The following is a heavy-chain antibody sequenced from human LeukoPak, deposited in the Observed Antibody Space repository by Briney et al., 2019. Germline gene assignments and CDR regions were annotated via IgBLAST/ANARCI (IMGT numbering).Heavy chain of an antibody. D-gene: IGHD6-19*01. CDR1: GFTFSSYA. J-gene: IGHJ4*02. V-gene: IGHV3-23*01. CDR3: ARQWLVPPFDY. Sequence: GGSLRLSCAASGFTFSSYAMSWVRQAPGKGLEWVSAISGSGGSTYYADSVKGRFTVSRDNSKNTLYLQMNSLRAEDTAVYYCARQWLVPPFDYWGQGTLVTVSS. CDR2: ISGSGGST.